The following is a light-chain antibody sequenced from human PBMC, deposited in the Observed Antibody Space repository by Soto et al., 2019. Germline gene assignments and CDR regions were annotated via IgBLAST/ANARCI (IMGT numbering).Light chain of an antibody. CDR2: DAS. Sequence: EKVMTQSPVTLSVSPGERANLSCRASQFIDRYLAWYRQIPGQAPRLLIYDASNRATGIPDRFSGGGSGTDFTLTISSLEPEDFAVYYCQQRSNLPPTFGQGTRLEIK. CDR3: QQRSNLPPT. CDR1: QFIDRY. V-gene: IGKV3-11*01. J-gene: IGKJ5*01.